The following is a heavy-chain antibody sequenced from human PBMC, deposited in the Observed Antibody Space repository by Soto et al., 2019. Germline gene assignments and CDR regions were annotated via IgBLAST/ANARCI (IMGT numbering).Heavy chain of an antibody. V-gene: IGHV4-4*02. D-gene: IGHD6-6*01. CDR2: IYHSGST. CDR1: GGSISSSNW. Sequence: SETLSLTCAVSGGSISSSNWWSWVRQPPGKGLEWIGEIYHSGSTNYTPSLKSRVTISVDKSKNQFSLKLSSVTAADTAVYYCARDLHVIEQLATYDYYGMDVWGQGTTVTAP. J-gene: IGHJ6*02. CDR3: ARDLHVIEQLATYDYYGMDV.